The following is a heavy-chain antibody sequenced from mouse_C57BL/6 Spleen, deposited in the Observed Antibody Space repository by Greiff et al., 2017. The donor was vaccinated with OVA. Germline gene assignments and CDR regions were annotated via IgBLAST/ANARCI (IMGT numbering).Heavy chain of an antibody. J-gene: IGHJ4*01. V-gene: IGHV5-17*01. CDR3: ARPSGYDGYYAMDY. Sequence: EVMLVESGGGLVKPGGSLKLSCAASGFTFSDYGMHWVRQAPEKGLEWVAYISSGSSTIYYADTVKGRFTISRDNAKNTLFLQMTSLRSEDTAMYYCARPSGYDGYYAMDYWGQGTSVTVSS. CDR1: GFTFSDYG. D-gene: IGHD2-3*01. CDR2: ISSGSSTI.